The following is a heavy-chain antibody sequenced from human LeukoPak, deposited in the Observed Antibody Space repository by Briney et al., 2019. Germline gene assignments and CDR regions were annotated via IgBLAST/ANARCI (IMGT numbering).Heavy chain of an antibody. V-gene: IGHV3-23*01. J-gene: IGHJ4*02. CDR2: ISGSGAGT. CDR3: ANLNSGYATDF. D-gene: IGHD5-12*01. CDR1: GFTFSGYA. Sequence: GGSLRLSCAASGFTFSGYAMSWVRQAPGKGLEWVSTISGSGAGTYYADSVKGRFTISRDNSKNTLYLQMISLRAEDTAVYYCANLNSGYATDFWGQGTLVTVSS.